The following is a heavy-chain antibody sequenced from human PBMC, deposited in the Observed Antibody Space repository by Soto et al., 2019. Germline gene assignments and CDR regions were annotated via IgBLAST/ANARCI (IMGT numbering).Heavy chain of an antibody. J-gene: IGHJ4*02. Sequence: QVQLVESGGGVVQPGRSLRLSCAASEFTFSNYAMHWVRQAPGKGLEWVALISFDGSSRYYADSVKGRFTISRDNAKNSLYLQMDSLTDEDTAVYYCARGPGTGHLFDYWGQGTLVTVSS. CDR3: ARGPGTGHLFDY. D-gene: IGHD2-8*02. V-gene: IGHV3-30-3*01. CDR1: EFTFSNYA. CDR2: ISFDGSSR.